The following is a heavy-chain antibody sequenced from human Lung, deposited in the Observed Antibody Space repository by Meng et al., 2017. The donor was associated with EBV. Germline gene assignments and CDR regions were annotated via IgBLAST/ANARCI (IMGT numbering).Heavy chain of an antibody. Sequence: QVQLVQSGSELKKPGASVKVSCKASGYTFTSYAMNWVRQAPGQGLEWMGWIHPSGHPTYAQKFQGRVTMTIDTSTTTASMELRSLRSDDSALYYCVKHSSDWSLDSWGQGTLFNVSP. CDR1: GYTFTSYA. V-gene: IGHV1-18*01. CDR2: IHPSGHP. J-gene: IGHJ4*02. CDR3: VKHSSDWSLDS. D-gene: IGHD6-19*01.